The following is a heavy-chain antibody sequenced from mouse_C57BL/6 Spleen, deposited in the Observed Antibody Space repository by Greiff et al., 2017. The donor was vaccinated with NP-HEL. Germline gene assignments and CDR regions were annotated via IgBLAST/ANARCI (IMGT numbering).Heavy chain of an antibody. V-gene: IGHV1-69*01. J-gene: IGHJ4*01. CDR3: ARPGGYGYDVWAMDY. CDR1: GYTFTSYW. Sequence: QVQLQQPGAELVMPGASVKLSCKASGYTFTSYWMHWVKQRPGQGLERIGEIDPSDSYTNYNQKFKGKSTLTVDKSSSTAYMQLSSLTSEDSAVYYCARPGGYGYDVWAMDYWGQGTSVTVSS. D-gene: IGHD2-2*01. CDR2: IDPSDSYT.